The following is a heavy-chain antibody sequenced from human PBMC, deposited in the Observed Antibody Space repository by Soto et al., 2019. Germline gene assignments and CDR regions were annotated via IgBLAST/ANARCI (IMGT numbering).Heavy chain of an antibody. J-gene: IGHJ4*02. D-gene: IGHD3-9*01. CDR3: ERGLNFVV. CDR1: GFTVSGNY. V-gene: IGHV3-53*01. Sequence: EVQLVESGGGLIQPGGSLRLSCAASGFTVSGNYMSWVRQAPGKGLECISGIYSGGSTHYADSVKARFTISRDNSKNTVFLEMNSLRAEDSAVYYCERGLNFVVWGQGTLVTVSS. CDR2: IYSGGST.